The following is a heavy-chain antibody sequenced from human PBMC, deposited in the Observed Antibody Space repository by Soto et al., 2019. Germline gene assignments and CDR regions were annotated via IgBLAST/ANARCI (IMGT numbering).Heavy chain of an antibody. J-gene: IGHJ4*02. Sequence: GGSLRLSCAASGFTFSSYAMHWVRQAPGKGLEWVAVISYDGSNKYYADSVKGRFTISRDNSKNTLYLQMNSLRAEDTAVYYCAIPFDHVGAYDYWGQGTLVTVSS. CDR1: GFTFSSYA. V-gene: IGHV3-30-3*01. D-gene: IGHD3-9*01. CDR3: AIPFDHVGAYDY. CDR2: ISYDGSNK.